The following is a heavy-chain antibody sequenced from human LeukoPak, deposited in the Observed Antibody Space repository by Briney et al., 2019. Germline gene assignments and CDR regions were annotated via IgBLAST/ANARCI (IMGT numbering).Heavy chain of an antibody. J-gene: IGHJ4*02. CDR2: ISSSSSYI. D-gene: IGHD3-22*01. V-gene: IGHV3-21*01. Sequence: SGGSLRLSCVASGFTFSTYGMHWVRQAPGKGLEWVSSISSSSSYIYYAGSVKGRLTISRDNAKNSLYLQMNSLRAEDTAVYYCARFRPRTYYYDSSGQGTFDYWGQGTLVTVSS. CDR3: ARFRPRTYYYDSSGQGTFDY. CDR1: GFTFSTYG.